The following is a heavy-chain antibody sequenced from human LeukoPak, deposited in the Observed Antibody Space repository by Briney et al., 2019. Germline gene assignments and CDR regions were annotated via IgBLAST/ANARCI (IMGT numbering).Heavy chain of an antibody. CDR2: IYPGDSDT. J-gene: IGHJ3*02. CDR3: ARLGRTYDSSGQDAFDI. D-gene: IGHD3-22*01. CDR1: GYSFTSYW. V-gene: IGHV5-51*03. Sequence: PGESLKISCKGSGYSFTSYWIGWVRQMPGKGLEWMGIIYPGDSDTRYSPSFQGQVTISADKSISTAYLQWSSLKASDTAMYYCARLGRTYDSSGQDAFDIWAKGQWSPSLQ.